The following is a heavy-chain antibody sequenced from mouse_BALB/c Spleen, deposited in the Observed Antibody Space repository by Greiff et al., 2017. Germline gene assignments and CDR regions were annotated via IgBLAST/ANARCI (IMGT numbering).Heavy chain of an antibody. Sequence: EVQLVESGPGLVKPSQSLSLTCSVTGYSITSGYYWNWIRQFPGNNLEWMGYISYDGSNNYNPSLKNRISITRDTSKNQFFLKLNSVTTEDTATYYCARGDRYDGAMDYWGQGTSVTVSS. CDR3: ARGDRYDGAMDY. CDR1: GYSITSGYY. D-gene: IGHD2-14*01. J-gene: IGHJ4*01. CDR2: ISYDGSN. V-gene: IGHV3-6*02.